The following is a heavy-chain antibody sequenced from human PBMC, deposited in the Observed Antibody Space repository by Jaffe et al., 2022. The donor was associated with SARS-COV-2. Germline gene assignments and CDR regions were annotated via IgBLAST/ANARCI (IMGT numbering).Heavy chain of an antibody. V-gene: IGHV1-3*01. J-gene: IGHJ6*02. Sequence: QVQLVQSGAEVKKPGASVKVSCKASGYTFTSYAMHWVRQAPGQRLEWMGWINAGNGNTKYSQKFQGRVTITRDTSASTAYMELSSLRSEDTAVYYCARETQQLVLLGDYYGMDVWGQGTTVTVSS. CDR1: GYTFTSYA. CDR3: ARETQQLVLLGDYYGMDV. D-gene: IGHD6-13*01. CDR2: INAGNGNT.